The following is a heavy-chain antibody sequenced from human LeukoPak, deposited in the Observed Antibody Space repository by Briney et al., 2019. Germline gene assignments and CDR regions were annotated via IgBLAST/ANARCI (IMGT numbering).Heavy chain of an antibody. J-gene: IGHJ2*01. D-gene: IGHD6-13*01. CDR1: GFTFSSYS. CDR3: ARASDGYSSSWHPYWYFDL. V-gene: IGHV3-48*04. Sequence: GGSLRLSCAASGFTFSSYSMNWVRQAPGKGLEWVSYISSSSSTIYYADSVKGRFTISRDNAKNSLYLQMNSLRAEDTAVYYCARASDGYSSSWHPYWYFDLWGRGTLVTVSS. CDR2: ISSSSSTI.